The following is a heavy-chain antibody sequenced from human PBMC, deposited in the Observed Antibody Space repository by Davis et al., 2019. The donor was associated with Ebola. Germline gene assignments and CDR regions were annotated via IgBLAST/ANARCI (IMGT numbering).Heavy chain of an antibody. J-gene: IGHJ4*03. CDR2: IRSKANSYAT. V-gene: IGHV3-73*01. D-gene: IGHD3-22*01. CDR3: ARDRRRVGYYDSSGLYYFDY. Sequence: GESLKISCAASEFTFSGSAMHWVRQASGKGLEWVGRIRSKANSYATAYAASVKGRFTISRDDSKNTAYLQMNSLKTEDTAVYYCARDRRRVGYYDSSGLYYFDYWGQGTTVTVSS. CDR1: EFTFSGSA.